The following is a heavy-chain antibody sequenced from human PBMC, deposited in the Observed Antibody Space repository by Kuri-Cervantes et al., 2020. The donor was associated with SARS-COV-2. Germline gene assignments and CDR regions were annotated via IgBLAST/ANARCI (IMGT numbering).Heavy chain of an antibody. D-gene: IGHD5-12*01. Sequence: GESLKISCAASGFTFSSYAMHWVRQAPGKGLEWVAFIRYDGSNKYYADSVKGRFTISRDNSKNTLYLQMNSLRAEDTAVYYCATALIVATVDYWGQGTLVTVSS. CDR1: GFTFSSYA. V-gene: IGHV3-30*02. J-gene: IGHJ4*02. CDR3: ATALIVATVDY. CDR2: IRYDGSNK.